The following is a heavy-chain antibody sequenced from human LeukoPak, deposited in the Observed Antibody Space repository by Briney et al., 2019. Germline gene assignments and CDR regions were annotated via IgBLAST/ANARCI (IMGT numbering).Heavy chain of an antibody. CDR3: HYDSSGIVDAFDI. CDR1: GGSFSSYY. J-gene: IGHJ3*02. D-gene: IGHD3-22*01. V-gene: IGHV4-34*01. Sequence: PSETLSLACAVYGGSFSSYYWSWIRQPPGKGLEWIGEINHSGSTNYNPSLKSRVTISVDTSKNQFSLKLSSVTAADTAVYYCHYDSSGIVDAFDIWGQGTMVTVSS. CDR2: INHSGST.